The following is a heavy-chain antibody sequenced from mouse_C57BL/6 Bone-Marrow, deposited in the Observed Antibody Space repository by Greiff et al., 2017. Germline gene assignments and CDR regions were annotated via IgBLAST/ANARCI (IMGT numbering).Heavy chain of an antibody. CDR2: INPGSGGT. CDR1: GYAFTNYL. D-gene: IGHD1-1*01. J-gene: IGHJ4*01. CDR3: ARQRIDYYGRSGY. Sequence: QVQLQQSGAELVRPGTSVKVSCKASGYAFTNYLIEWVKQRPGQGLEWIGVINPGSGGTNYNEKFKGKATLTADKSSSTAYMQLSSLTSEDSAVYFCARQRIDYYGRSGYWGQGTSVTVSS. V-gene: IGHV1-54*01.